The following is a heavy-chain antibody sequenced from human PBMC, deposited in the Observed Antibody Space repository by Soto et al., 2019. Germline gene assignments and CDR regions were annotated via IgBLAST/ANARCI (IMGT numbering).Heavy chain of an antibody. V-gene: IGHV1-2*02. Sequence: QVQLVQSGAEAKKPGASVKVSCKASGYTFISYHIHWLRQAPGQGLEWMGWINPNSGGTNYAQAFQDRVTMTRDTSISTAYMELSRLTSDDTAMYYCAKDHGRGWYEDLAYWGQGTLVTVSP. CDR1: GYTFISYH. J-gene: IGHJ4*02. CDR2: INPNSGGT. D-gene: IGHD6-19*01. CDR3: AKDHGRGWYEDLAY.